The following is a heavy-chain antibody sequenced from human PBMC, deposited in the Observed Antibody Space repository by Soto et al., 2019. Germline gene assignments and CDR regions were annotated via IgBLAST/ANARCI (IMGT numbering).Heavy chain of an antibody. CDR2: IYPGDSDT. J-gene: IGHJ6*02. D-gene: IGHD1-26*01. Sequence: GESLNISCKGSGYRFTSYWIGWVRQQPGSGLEWMGIIYPGDSDTSYGPSFHRQVTISADKSISTAYLPWRRLKASYTAIYYCGWGRGVRATSPYYYYYDMDVWGQGTTVTVSS. V-gene: IGHV5-51*01. CDR1: GYRFTSYW. CDR3: GWGRGVRATSPYYYYYDMDV.